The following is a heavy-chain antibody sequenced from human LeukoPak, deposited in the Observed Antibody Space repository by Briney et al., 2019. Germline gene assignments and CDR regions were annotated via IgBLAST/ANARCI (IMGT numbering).Heavy chain of an antibody. J-gene: IGHJ4*02. CDR1: GDSISIYY. V-gene: IGHV4-59*01. CDR2: IDHTGST. D-gene: IGHD6-19*01. Sequence: SETLSLTCSVSGDSISIYYWNWIRQPPGKGLEWIGYIDHTGSTNYNPSLNSRVTISRDTSTNHFSLKLSSVTAADTAVYFCARASGLMDSSGLFAFDYWGQGTLVIVSS. CDR3: ARASGLMDSSGLFAFDY.